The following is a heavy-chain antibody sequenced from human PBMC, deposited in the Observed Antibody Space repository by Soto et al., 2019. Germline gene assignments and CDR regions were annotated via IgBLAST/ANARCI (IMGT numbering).Heavy chain of an antibody. Sequence: QVQLVQSGAEVKNPGASVKVSCKASGYTFTSYGISWVRQAPGQGLEWMGWISAYNGNTNYAQKLQGRVTMTTDTSTSTAYMELRSMRSDDTAVYYCARGRSGCGGSCYPDFDYWGQGTLVTVSS. CDR2: ISAYNGNT. CDR1: GYTFTSYG. D-gene: IGHD2-15*01. CDR3: ARGRSGCGGSCYPDFDY. V-gene: IGHV1-18*01. J-gene: IGHJ4*02.